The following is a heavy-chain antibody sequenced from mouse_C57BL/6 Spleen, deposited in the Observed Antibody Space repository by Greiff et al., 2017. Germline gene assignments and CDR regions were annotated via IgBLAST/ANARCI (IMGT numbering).Heavy chain of an antibody. J-gene: IGHJ1*03. CDR2: IDPSDSYT. CDR3: ARERKGYFDV. V-gene: IGHV1-50*01. Sequence: QVQLQQPGAELVKPGASVKLSCKASGYTFTSYWMPWVKQRPGQGLEWIGEIDPSDSYTNYNQKFKGKATLTVDTSSSTAYMQLSSLTSEDSAVYYCARERKGYFDVWGTGTTVTVSS. CDR1: GYTFTSYW.